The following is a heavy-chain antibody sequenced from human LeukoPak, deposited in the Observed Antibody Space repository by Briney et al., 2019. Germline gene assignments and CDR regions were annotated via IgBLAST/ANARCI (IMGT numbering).Heavy chain of an antibody. Sequence: GGSLRLPCAASGFSFSSYGMHWVRQAPGKGLEWVAFIRYDESNKYYADSVKGRFTISRDTSKKTLYLQMNSLRAEDTAVYYCAKDVGSSWADYWGQGTLVTVSS. CDR3: AKDVGSSWADY. CDR1: GFSFSSYG. D-gene: IGHD2-2*01. V-gene: IGHV3-30*02. CDR2: IRYDESNK. J-gene: IGHJ4*02.